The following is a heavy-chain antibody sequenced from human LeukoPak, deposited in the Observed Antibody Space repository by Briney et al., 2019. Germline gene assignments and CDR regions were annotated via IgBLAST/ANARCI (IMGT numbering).Heavy chain of an antibody. CDR3: ARAHMVRGDAFDI. Sequence: GGSLRLSCAAYGFTFSSYGMNWVRQAPGKGLEWVSGISGSGDITHYADSVKGRFTISRDNSKNTLYLQMNSLRAEDTAVYYCARAHMVRGDAFDIWGQGTMVTVSS. CDR1: GFTFSSYG. CDR2: ISGSGDIT. V-gene: IGHV3-23*01. D-gene: IGHD3-10*01. J-gene: IGHJ3*02.